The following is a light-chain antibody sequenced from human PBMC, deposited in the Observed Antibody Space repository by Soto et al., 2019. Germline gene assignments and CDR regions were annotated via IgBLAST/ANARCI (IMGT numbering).Light chain of an antibody. J-gene: IGLJ1*01. CDR3: CSYAGSFIVV. V-gene: IGLV2-11*01. Sequence: QSALTQPRSVSGSPGQSVTISCTGTSSDIGNYNYVSWYQQYPGKAPKLIIYDVSKRPSGIPDRFFGSKFGNTASLTISGLYSEDEADYYCCSYAGSFIVVFGTGTKLTVL. CDR2: DVS. CDR1: SSDIGNYNY.